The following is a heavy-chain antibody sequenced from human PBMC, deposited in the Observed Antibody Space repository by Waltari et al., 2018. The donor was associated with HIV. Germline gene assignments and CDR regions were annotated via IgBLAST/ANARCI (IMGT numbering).Heavy chain of an antibody. J-gene: IGHJ4*02. V-gene: IGHV3-48*01. Sequence: EVQLVESGGGLVQPGGSLRLSCAASGLTFSSYSMNWVRPAPGKGLGWVSYIRSRVKTIYYSDSVRGRFTNTRGKAKNSLYLQLNSLRAEDAAVYYCARDYSGTYADFDYWGQGTLVTVSS. CDR1: GLTFSSYS. CDR2: IRSRVKTI. D-gene: IGHD1-26*01. CDR3: ARDYSGTYADFDY.